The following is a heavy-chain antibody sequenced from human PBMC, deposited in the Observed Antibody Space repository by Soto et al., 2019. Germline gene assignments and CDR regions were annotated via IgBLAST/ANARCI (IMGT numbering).Heavy chain of an antibody. CDR2: IIPISETT. V-gene: IGHV1-69*01. CDR3: ARSHGSSTSLEIYYYYYYGMDV. D-gene: IGHD2-2*01. Sequence: QVPLVQSGAEVKKPGSSVKVSCKASGGTFSSYAISWVRQAPGQGLEWMGGIIPISETTNYAQKFQGRVTITADESKSTAYMELSSLRSEDTAVYYCARSHGSSTSLEIYYYYYYGMDVWGQGTTVTVSS. J-gene: IGHJ6*02. CDR1: GGTFSSYA.